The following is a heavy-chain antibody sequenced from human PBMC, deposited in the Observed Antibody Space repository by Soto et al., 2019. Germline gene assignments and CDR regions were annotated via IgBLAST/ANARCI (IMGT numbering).Heavy chain of an antibody. CDR1: GFTFSNAW. D-gene: IGHD5-12*01. V-gene: IGHV3-15*01. CDR3: TTEQGGYHPQRHYYYYYMDV. CDR2: IKSKTDGGTT. J-gene: IGHJ6*03. Sequence: GGSLRLSCAASGFTFSNAWMSWVRQAPGKGLEWVGRIKSKTDGGTTDYAAPVKGRFTISRDDSKNTLYLQMNSLKTEDTAVYYCTTEQGGYHPQRHYYYYYMDVWGKGTTVTVSS.